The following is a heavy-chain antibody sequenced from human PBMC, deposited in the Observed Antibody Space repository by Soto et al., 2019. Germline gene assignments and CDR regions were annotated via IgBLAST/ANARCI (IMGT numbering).Heavy chain of an antibody. Sequence: GGSLRLSCAASGFMFSNHGMHWVRQAPGKGLEWVAVIWSDGNNRYYADSVKGRFTISRDNSKNTLYLQMNSLRAEDTAVYYCVRGDNWNDEASDYWGQGTLVTVSS. CDR2: IWSDGNNR. CDR1: GFMFSNHG. CDR3: VRGDNWNDEASDY. D-gene: IGHD1-1*01. V-gene: IGHV3-33*01. J-gene: IGHJ4*02.